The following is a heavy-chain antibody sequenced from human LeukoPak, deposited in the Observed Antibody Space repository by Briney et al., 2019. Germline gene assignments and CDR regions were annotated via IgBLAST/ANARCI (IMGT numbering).Heavy chain of an antibody. J-gene: IGHJ4*02. V-gene: IGHV1-2*02. D-gene: IGHD3-9*01. CDR2: INPVSGGT. CDR1: EYTFTDYY. Sequence: ASVKVSCKASEYTFTDYYLHWVRQAPGQGPEWMGWINPVSGGTHYVGKFQDGVTLTRDTSINTAYMELSRLRSDDTAVYYCARDRGGGYFDWSYWGQGTLVTVSS. CDR3: ARDRGGGYFDWSY.